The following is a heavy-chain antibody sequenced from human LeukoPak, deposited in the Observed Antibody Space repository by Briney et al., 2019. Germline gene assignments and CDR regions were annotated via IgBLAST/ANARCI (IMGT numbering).Heavy chain of an antibody. Sequence: SGPTLVKPTQTLTLTCTLSGFSLSTSGVGVGWIRRPPGKALEWLALIYWNDDKRYSPSLKSRLTITKDTSKNQVVLTMTNMDPVDTATYYCAHMLEYSSSSEVWFDPWGQGTLVTVSS. V-gene: IGHV2-5*01. CDR3: AHMLEYSSSSEVWFDP. J-gene: IGHJ5*02. D-gene: IGHD6-6*01. CDR1: GFSLSTSGVG. CDR2: IYWNDDK.